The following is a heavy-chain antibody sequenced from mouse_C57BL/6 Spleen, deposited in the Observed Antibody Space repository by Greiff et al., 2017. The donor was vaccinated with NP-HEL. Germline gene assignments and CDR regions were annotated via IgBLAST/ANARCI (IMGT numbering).Heavy chain of an antibody. CDR3: ARSFYYGKDSY. D-gene: IGHD2-1*01. J-gene: IGHJ3*01. V-gene: IGHV1-26*01. Sequence: VQLQQSGPELVKPGASVKISCKASGYTFTDYYMNWVKQSHGKSLEWIGDINPNNGGTSYNQKFKGKATLTVDKSSSTAYMELRSLTSEDSAVYYCARSFYYGKDSYWGQGTLVTVSA. CDR2: INPNNGGT. CDR1: GYTFTDYY.